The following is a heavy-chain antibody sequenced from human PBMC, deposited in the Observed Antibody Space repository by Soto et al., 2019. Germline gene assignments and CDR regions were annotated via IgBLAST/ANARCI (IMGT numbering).Heavy chain of an antibody. CDR1: GGTFSTYT. CDR3: GRVPRYSFPTSDSLDQ. J-gene: IGHJ4*02. CDR2: ITRILGET. V-gene: IGHV1-69*06. D-gene: IGHD5-18*01. Sequence: QVHLVQSGTEVRKPGSSVTVSCKVSGGTFSTYTISWVRQAPGQGLQWMGAITRILGETTYAQHFQGRVFITADISATTAYMELSDLTSEDTVMYYCGRVPRYSFPTSDSLDQWGQGTRVTVSS.